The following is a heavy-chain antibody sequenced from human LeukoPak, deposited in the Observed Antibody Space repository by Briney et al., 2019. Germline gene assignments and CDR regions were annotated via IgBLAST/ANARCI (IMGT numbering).Heavy chain of an antibody. J-gene: IGHJ4*02. CDR3: ARAFRSGTYFDY. CDR2: IYTSGST. D-gene: IGHD1-26*01. V-gene: IGHV4-61*02. CDR1: GGSISSGSYY. Sequence: PSETLPLTCTVSGGSISSGSYYWNWIRQPAGRGLEWIGRIYTSGSTNYNPSLKSRVTISVDTSKNQFSLKLSSVTAADTAVYYCARAFRSGTYFDYWGQGTLVTVSS.